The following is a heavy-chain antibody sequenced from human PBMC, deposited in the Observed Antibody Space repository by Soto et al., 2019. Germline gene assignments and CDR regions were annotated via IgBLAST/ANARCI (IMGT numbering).Heavy chain of an antibody. CDR3: ARDNSCSGGSCHPFDY. CDR1: GFTVSSNY. J-gene: IGHJ4*02. CDR2: IYSGGST. V-gene: IGHV3-66*01. Sequence: EVQLVESGGGLVQPGGSLRLSCAASGFTVSSNYMSWVRQAPGKGLEWVSVIYSGGSTYYADSVKGRFTISRDNSKNKLYLQMNRLRAEDTAVYYCARDNSCSGGSCHPFDYWGQGTLVTVSS. D-gene: IGHD2-15*01.